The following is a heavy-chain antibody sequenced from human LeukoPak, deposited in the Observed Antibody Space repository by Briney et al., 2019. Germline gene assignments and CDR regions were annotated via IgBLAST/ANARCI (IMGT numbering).Heavy chain of an antibody. CDR3: ARQYCSSTSCYTTDFDY. V-gene: IGHV5-51*01. Sequence: GESLKISCKGSGYSFTSYWIGWVRQMPGKGLEWMGIIYPGDSDTRYSPSFRGQVTISADKSISTAYLQWSSLKASDTAMYYCARQYCSSTSCYTTDFDYWGQGTLVTVSS. J-gene: IGHJ4*02. CDR2: IYPGDSDT. CDR1: GYSFTSYW. D-gene: IGHD2-2*02.